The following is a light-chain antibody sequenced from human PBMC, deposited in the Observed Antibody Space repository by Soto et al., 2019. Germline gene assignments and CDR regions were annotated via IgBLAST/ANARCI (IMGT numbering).Light chain of an antibody. J-gene: IGKJ5*01. CDR3: QQYYSYPIT. CDR2: KAS. V-gene: IGKV1-5*03. CDR1: QSISNW. Sequence: DIQMTQSPSTLSASVGDRVTITCRASQSISNWLAWYQQKPGKAPKLLIYKASSLESGVPSRFSGSGSGTEFTLTISSLQPDDFAIYYCQQYYSYPITFGQGTRLEIK.